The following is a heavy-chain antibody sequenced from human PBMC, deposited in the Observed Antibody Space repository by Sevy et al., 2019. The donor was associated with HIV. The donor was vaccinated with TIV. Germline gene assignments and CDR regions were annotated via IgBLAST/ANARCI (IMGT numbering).Heavy chain of an antibody. V-gene: IGHV3-11*01. Sequence: GGSLRLSCAASGFTLSDYYMSWIRQAPGKGLEWISYISGSDNTIYYADSVKGRFTISRDNARNSLYLQMNSLRAEDTAVYYCARDHVKDGDLGDYYYYAMDVWGQGTSVTVSS. J-gene: IGHJ6*02. D-gene: IGHD4-17*01. CDR1: GFTLSDYY. CDR2: ISGSDNTI. CDR3: ARDHVKDGDLGDYYYYAMDV.